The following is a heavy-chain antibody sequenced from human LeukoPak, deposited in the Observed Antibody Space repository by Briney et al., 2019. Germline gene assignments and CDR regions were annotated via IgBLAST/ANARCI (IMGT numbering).Heavy chain of an antibody. J-gene: IGHJ4*02. V-gene: IGHV1-46*01. CDR3: ARETTTVTTLDY. D-gene: IGHD4-17*01. CDR2: VNPSGGST. CDR1: GYTFTSYY. Sequence: ASVKVSCKASGYTFTSYYMHWVRQAPGQGLEWMGIVNPSGGSTSYAQKFQGRVTMTRDTSTSTVYMELSSLRSEDTAVYYCARETTTVTTLDYWGQGTLVTVSS.